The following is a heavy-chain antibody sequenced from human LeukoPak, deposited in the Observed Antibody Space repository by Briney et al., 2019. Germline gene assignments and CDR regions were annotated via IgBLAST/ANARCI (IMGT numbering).Heavy chain of an antibody. CDR2: IGNKVSDYAT. CDR1: GFTFSGSA. Sequence: GGSLRFSCAASGFTFSGSAMHWVRQASGKGLEWVGHIGNKVSDYATEYAPSLRGRFTNSRDDSKDTAYLQVDSLKTEDTAVYYCAGNYNSWTGLNYWGQGTLVTVSS. V-gene: IGHV3-73*01. J-gene: IGHJ4*02. CDR3: AGNYNSWTGLNY. D-gene: IGHD1-1*01.